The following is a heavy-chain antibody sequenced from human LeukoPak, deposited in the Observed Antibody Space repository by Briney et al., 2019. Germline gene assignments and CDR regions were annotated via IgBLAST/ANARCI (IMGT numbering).Heavy chain of an antibody. D-gene: IGHD3-22*01. V-gene: IGHV4-31*03. Sequence: SETLSLTCTVSGGSISSGGYYWSWIRQHPGKGLEWIGYIYYSGSTYYNPSLKSRVTLSVDTSKNQFSLKLSSVTAADTAVYYCARAQGYYDSSGYYTHWGQGTLVTVSS. CDR3: ARAQGYYDSSGYYTH. CDR2: IYYSGST. CDR1: GGSISSGGYY. J-gene: IGHJ4*02.